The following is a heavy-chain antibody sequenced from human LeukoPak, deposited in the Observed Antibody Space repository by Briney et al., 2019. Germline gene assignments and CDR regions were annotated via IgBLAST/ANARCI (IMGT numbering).Heavy chain of an antibody. CDR3: ARYHSTWGLNY. Sequence: IPSETLSLTCTVSGASISSITYYWGWIRQPPGKGLEWIGSIYYSGSTYYTTSLKSRVTISIDTSNNQFSLKLTSVTAADTAVYYCARYHSTWGLNYWGQGTLVTVSP. V-gene: IGHV4-39*01. J-gene: IGHJ4*02. CDR2: IYYSGST. D-gene: IGHD2-2*01. CDR1: GASISSITYY.